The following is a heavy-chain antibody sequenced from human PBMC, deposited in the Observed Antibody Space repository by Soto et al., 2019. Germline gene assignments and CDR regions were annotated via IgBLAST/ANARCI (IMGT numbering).Heavy chain of an antibody. CDR1: GFIFDNYA. V-gene: IGHV3-23*01. CDR3: GKGRYFDSSGGCANY. J-gene: IGHJ4*02. D-gene: IGHD3-22*01. Sequence: EVKLSESGGGFIPPGASARLSCITSGFIFDNYAMSWVRQSPRRGLEWVAAISGSGHATYYTQSVQGRFIISRDKSKKTVLLRMNNLRAEDTAVYYFGKGRYFDSSGGCANYWGLGTLVTVSS. CDR2: ISGSGHAT.